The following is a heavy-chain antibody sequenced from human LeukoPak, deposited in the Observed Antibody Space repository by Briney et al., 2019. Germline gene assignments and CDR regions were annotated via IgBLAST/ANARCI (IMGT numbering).Heavy chain of an antibody. CDR1: GFTFSSYA. J-gene: IGHJ4*02. D-gene: IGHD2-2*01. Sequence: GGSLRLSCAASGFTFSSYAMNWVRQAPGKGLEWVSTISGSGDRTYYADSVKGRFTISRDNAKNSLYLQMNSLRAEDTAVYYCARETRYCSSTSCQYFDYWGQGTLVTVSS. CDR3: ARETRYCSSTSCQYFDY. CDR2: ISGSGDRT. V-gene: IGHV3-23*01.